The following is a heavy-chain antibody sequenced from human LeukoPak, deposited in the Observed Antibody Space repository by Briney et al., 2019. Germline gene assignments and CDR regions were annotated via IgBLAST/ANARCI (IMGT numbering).Heavy chain of an antibody. D-gene: IGHD3-3*01. V-gene: IGHV4-31*03. CDR3: ARGGRLSHGMDV. Sequence: SETLSLTCTASGGSISSGGYYWSWIRQYPGKGLEWIGYIYYSGSTYYNPSLKSRVTISVDTSKNQFSLKLSFVTAADTAVYYCARGGRLSHGMDVWGQGTTVTVSS. CDR1: GGSISSGGYY. CDR2: IYYSGST. J-gene: IGHJ6*02.